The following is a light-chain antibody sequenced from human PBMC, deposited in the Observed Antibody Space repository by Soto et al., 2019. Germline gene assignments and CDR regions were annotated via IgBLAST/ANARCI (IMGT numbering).Light chain of an antibody. CDR1: QSVRTS. CDR3: QQYGTAPYT. CDR2: DAS. J-gene: IGKJ2*01. Sequence: EIVLTQSPGTLSLSPGERASLSCGASQSVRTSLAWYQHKPGLAPRLLIYDASSRATGIPDRFSGSGSGTDFTLTISRLEPVDFAVYFCQQYGTAPYTFGQGTKLEIK. V-gene: IGKV3D-20*01.